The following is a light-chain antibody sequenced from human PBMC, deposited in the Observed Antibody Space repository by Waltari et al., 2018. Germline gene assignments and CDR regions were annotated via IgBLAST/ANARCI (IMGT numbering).Light chain of an antibody. J-gene: IGKJ2*01. CDR2: GAS. Sequence: EIVLTQSPDTLSLSPGDRAALSCRASQGLSSSYLAWDQQKPGQAPRLLIYGASSRATGIPDRFSGSGSETDFTLTISRLEPEDFAVYYCQQYDSTPYTFGQGTKLEIK. CDR1: QGLSSSY. V-gene: IGKV3-20*01. CDR3: QQYDSTPYT.